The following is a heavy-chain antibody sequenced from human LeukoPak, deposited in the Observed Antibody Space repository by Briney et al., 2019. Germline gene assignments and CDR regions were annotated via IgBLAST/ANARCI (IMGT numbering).Heavy chain of an antibody. J-gene: IGHJ4*02. CDR1: GFTYSLYA. CDR3: ARGRAVAGTVLDY. CDR2: ISSNGGST. Sequence: GGSLRLLCAASGFTYSLYAMHWVRQAPGKALEYVSAISSNGGSTYYANSVKGRFTISRDNSKNTLYLQMGSLRAEDMAVYYCARGRAVAGTVLDYWGQGTLVTVSS. D-gene: IGHD6-19*01. V-gene: IGHV3-64*01.